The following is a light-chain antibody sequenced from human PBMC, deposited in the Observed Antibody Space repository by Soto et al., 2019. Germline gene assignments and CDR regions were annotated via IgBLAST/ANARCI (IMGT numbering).Light chain of an antibody. CDR3: QQYNDWPRT. CDR2: GAS. J-gene: IGKJ1*01. CDR1: QSVSSN. Sequence: DIVMTQSPATLSVSPGERATLSCRASQSVSSNLAWYQQKRGQAPRLLMYGASTRATGIPVRFSGSRSGTEFTLIISSLQSEDFAVYYCQQYNDWPRTFGQGTKVEIK. V-gene: IGKV3-15*01.